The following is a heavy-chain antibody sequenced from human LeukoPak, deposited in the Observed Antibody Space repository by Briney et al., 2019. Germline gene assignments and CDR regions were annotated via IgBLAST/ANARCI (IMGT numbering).Heavy chain of an antibody. J-gene: IGHJ4*02. D-gene: IGHD3-10*01. CDR3: AKGTERYREVSSFDY. CDR1: GFIFRTYT. V-gene: IGHV3-23*01. CDR2: ISGGGGGT. Sequence: GGSLNPSCAAFGFIFRTYTMNWVRQLQGKGLEWVSAISGGGGGTYYADFVKGRFTISRDNSKNTLYLQMNSLRAEDTAAYYCAKGTERYREVSSFDYWGQGTLVAVSS.